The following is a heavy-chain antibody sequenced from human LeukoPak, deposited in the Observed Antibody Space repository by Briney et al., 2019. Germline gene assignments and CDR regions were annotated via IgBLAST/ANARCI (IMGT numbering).Heavy chain of an antibody. J-gene: IGHJ1*01. CDR2: IIPIFGTA. V-gene: IGHV1-69*06. CDR3: ARIGISARGTNFHH. D-gene: IGHD6-13*01. Sequence: SVKVSCKASGGTFSSYAISWVRQAPGQGLEWMGGIIPIFGTANYAQKFQGRVTITADKSTSTAYMELSSLRSEDTAVYYCARIGISARGTNFHHWGQGTLVTVSS. CDR1: GGTFSSYA.